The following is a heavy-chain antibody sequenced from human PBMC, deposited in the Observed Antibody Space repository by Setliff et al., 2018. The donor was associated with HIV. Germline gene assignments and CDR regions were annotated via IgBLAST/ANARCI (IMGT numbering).Heavy chain of an antibody. J-gene: IGHJ4*02. V-gene: IGHV4-39*07. CDR3: ARVQDDFGCFDY. D-gene: IGHD4-17*01. Sequence: SETLSLTCSVSGDSISDTTYYWGWIRQPPGKGLEWIGNIYHSGSTLYKPSLKSRVTISVDTSKNQFSLKLSSVTAADTAVYYCARVQDDFGCFDYWGQGTLVTVS. CDR1: GDSISDTTYY. CDR2: IYHSGST.